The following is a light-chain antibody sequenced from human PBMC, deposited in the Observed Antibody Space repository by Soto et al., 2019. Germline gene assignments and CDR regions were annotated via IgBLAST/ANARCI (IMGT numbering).Light chain of an antibody. V-gene: IGKV1-33*01. CDR1: QDMSNY. Sequence: DIQMTQSPSSLSASVGDRVSITCQASQDMSNYLNWYQQKPGKAPKLLIYDASNLETGVPSRFSGSGSGTEFTLTISRLQPDDVATYYCLQYSSHSWTFGQGTKVDIK. J-gene: IGKJ1*01. CDR2: DAS. CDR3: LQYSSHSWT.